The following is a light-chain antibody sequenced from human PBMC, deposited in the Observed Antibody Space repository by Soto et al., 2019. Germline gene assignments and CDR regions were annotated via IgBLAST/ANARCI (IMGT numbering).Light chain of an antibody. V-gene: IGLV2-14*01. J-gene: IGLJ1*01. CDR2: EVS. CDR3: SSYTIISGFV. Sequence: QSVLTQPASVSGSPGQSITIPCTGTSSDVGGYNQVSWYQQHPGKAPKLMIYEVSNRPSGVSNRFSGSKSGNTASLTISGLQAEDEADYYCSSYTIISGFVFGTGTKVTVL. CDR1: SSDVGGYNQ.